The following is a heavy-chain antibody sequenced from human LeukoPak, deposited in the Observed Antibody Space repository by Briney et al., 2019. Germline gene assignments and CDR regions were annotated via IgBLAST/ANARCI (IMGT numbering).Heavy chain of an antibody. CDR3: ARAQGDGDYGGDY. D-gene: IGHD4-17*01. CDR1: GYTFTGYY. CDR2: INPNSGGT. J-gene: IGHJ4*02. Sequence: ASVKVSCKASGYTFTGYYMHWVRQAPGQGLEWMGRINPNSGGTNYEQKFQGRVTMTRDTSISTAYMELSSLRSDDTAVYYCARAQGDGDYGGDYWGQGTLVTVSS. V-gene: IGHV1-2*06.